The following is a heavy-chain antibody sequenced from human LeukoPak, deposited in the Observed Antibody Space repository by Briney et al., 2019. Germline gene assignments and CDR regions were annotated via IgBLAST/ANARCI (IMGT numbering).Heavy chain of an antibody. J-gene: IGHJ4*02. D-gene: IGHD5-12*01. CDR3: AMTDRYAGRPFDY. Sequence: ASVKVSCKVSGYSLLEVAMHWERQAPGKGLEWVGSFDPEDGEDGETHYAQKLQGRVTMTEDASTDTAYMELNSLRSEDTAVYYCAMTDRYAGRPFDYWGQGTLVTVSS. CDR2: FDPEDGEDGET. CDR1: GYSLLEVA. V-gene: IGHV1-24*01.